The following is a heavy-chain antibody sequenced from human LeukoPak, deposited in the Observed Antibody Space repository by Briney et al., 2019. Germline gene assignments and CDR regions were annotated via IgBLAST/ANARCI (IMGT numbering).Heavy chain of an antibody. J-gene: IGHJ4*02. V-gene: IGHV4-59*01. CDR1: GGSISSYY. D-gene: IGHD6-13*01. CDR3: ARGDKQQPFDY. Sequence: SETLSLTCTVSGGSISSYYWSWIRQPPGKGLEWIGYIYYSGSTNYNPSLKSRVTISVDTSKNQFSLKLSSVTAADTAVYYCARGDKQQPFDYWGQGTLVTVSS. CDR2: IYYSGST.